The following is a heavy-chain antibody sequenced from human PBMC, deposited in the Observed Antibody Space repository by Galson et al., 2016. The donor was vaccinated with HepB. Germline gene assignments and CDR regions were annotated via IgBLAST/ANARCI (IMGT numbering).Heavy chain of an antibody. Sequence: SLRLSCAASGFAFRTYSMNWVRQTPGRGLEWVAVISHGGMNIYYAESVKGRLTISRDNSKTTLYLQMNSLRAEDTAMYYCAKDVVGTKNYYYNGMDVWGRGTTVTVSS. J-gene: IGHJ6*02. D-gene: IGHD1-26*01. CDR1: GFAFRTYS. CDR2: ISHGGMNI. V-gene: IGHV3-30*18. CDR3: AKDVVGTKNYYYNGMDV.